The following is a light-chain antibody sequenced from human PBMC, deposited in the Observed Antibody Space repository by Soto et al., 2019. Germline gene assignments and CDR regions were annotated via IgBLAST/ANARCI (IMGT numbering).Light chain of an antibody. Sequence: QPVLTQPPSASGSPGQSVAISCTGTGNDIGSYNYVSWYQQRPGKAPKLILYEVNTRPSGVPDRFSGSKSGNTASLTVSGLRSDDEGDYYCSSYSNRDTYVIFGGGTKVTVL. CDR1: GNDIGSYNY. V-gene: IGLV2-8*01. J-gene: IGLJ2*01. CDR3: SSYSNRDTYVI. CDR2: EVN.